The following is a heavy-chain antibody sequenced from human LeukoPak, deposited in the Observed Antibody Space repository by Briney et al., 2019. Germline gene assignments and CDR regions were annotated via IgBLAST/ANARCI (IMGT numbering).Heavy chain of an antibody. CDR1: GFTFDDYG. J-gene: IGHJ4*02. CDR3: ARALWFGETFPAY. D-gene: IGHD3-10*01. CDR2: ISGSGGST. Sequence: GGSLRLSCAASGFTFDDYGMSWVRQAPGKGLEWVSAISGSGGSTYYADSVKGRFNISRDNVKNSLYLQMNSLRAEDTAVYYCARALWFGETFPAYWGQGTLVTVSS. V-gene: IGHV3-20*04.